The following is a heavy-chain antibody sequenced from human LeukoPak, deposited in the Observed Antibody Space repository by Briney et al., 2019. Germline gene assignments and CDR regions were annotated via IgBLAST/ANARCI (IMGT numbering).Heavy chain of an antibody. D-gene: IGHD6-19*01. CDR2: INPNSGGT. CDR3: AREGLRREQWLVPGPDRYMDV. Sequence: ASVKVSCKASGYTFTGYYMHWVRQAPGQGLEWMGWINPNSGGTNYAQKFQGRVTMTRDTSISTAYMELSRLRSDDTAVYYCAREGLRREQWLVPGPDRYMDVWGKGTTVTVSS. J-gene: IGHJ6*03. V-gene: IGHV1-2*02. CDR1: GYTFTGYY.